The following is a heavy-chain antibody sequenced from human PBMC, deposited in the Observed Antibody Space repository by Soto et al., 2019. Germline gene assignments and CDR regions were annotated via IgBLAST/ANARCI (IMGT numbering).Heavy chain of an antibody. CDR1: GFTFSSYG. CDR3: ARDLSGDYGALDT. Sequence: WVPLRLSCAPSGFTFSSYGMHWARQAPGKGLEWVAVIWYDGSNKVYADSVKGRFTISRDNSKNTLYLQMNSLRAEDTAVYYCARDLSGDYGALDTWGQGTMVTVSS. CDR2: IWYDGSNK. D-gene: IGHD4-17*01. J-gene: IGHJ3*02. V-gene: IGHV3-33*01.